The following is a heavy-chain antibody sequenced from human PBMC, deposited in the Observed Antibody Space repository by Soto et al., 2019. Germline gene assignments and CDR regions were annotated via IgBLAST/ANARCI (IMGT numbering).Heavy chain of an antibody. CDR1: GYTFTGYY. CDR3: ARDQGSGWYIFDY. D-gene: IGHD6-19*01. Sequence: QVQLVQSGAEVKKPGASVKVSCNASGYTFTGYYMHWVRQAPGQGLEWMGWINPNSGGTNYAQKFQGWVTMTRDTSISTAYMELSRLRSDDTAVYYCARDQGSGWYIFDYWGQGTLVTVSS. J-gene: IGHJ4*02. V-gene: IGHV1-2*04. CDR2: INPNSGGT.